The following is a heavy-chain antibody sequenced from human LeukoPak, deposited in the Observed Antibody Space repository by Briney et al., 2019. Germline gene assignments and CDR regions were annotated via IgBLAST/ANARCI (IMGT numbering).Heavy chain of an antibody. V-gene: IGHV3-33*01. J-gene: IGHJ4*02. CDR1: GFTFSSYG. Sequence: GRSLRLSCAASGFTFSSYGMHWVRQAPGRGLEWVAVIWYDGSNKYYADSVKGRFTISRDNSKNTLYLQMNSLRAEDTAVYYCASYKGYCSSGSCSGSFDYWGQGTLVTVSS. CDR3: ASYKGYCSSGSCSGSFDY. D-gene: IGHD2-15*01. CDR2: IWYDGSNK.